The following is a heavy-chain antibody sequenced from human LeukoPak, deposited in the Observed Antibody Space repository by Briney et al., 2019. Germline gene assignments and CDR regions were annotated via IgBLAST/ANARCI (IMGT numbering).Heavy chain of an antibody. V-gene: IGHV1-8*02. J-gene: IGHJ1*01. CDR3: ARDKAVTTERTQYFHH. D-gene: IGHD4-11*01. CDR1: GYTFTSYD. CDR2: INPNSGNT. Sequence: ASVEVSCKASGYTFTSYDINWVRQATGQGLEWMGWINPNSGNTGYAQKFQFRVTMTTDTSTSTAYMELRGLTSDDTAVYYCARDKAVTTERTQYFHHWGQGTLATVSS.